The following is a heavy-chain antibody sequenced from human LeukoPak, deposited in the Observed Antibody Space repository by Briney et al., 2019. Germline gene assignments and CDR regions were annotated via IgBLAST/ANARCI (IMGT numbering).Heavy chain of an antibody. CDR3: ASLYVVPAATRGHYYYGMDV. V-gene: IGHV4-34*01. CDR2: INHSGST. CDR1: GGSFSGYY. Sequence: TSETLSLTCAVYGGSFSGYYWSWIRQPPGKGLEWIGEINHSGSTYYNPSLKSRVTISVDTSKNQFSLKLSSVTAADTAVYYCASLYVVPAATRGHYYYGMDVWGQGTTVTVSS. D-gene: IGHD2-2*01. J-gene: IGHJ6*02.